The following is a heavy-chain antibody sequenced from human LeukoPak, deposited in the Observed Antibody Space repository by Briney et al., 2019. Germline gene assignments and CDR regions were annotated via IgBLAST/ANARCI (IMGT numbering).Heavy chain of an antibody. CDR3: ARRASDFWSGRAWFDP. Sequence: ATVKVSCKASGYTFNTNDINWVRQASGQGLEWMGWMNPNSGNTGYAQKFQGRLTITRDTSLSTAYMELSGLRSEDTAVYYCARRASDFWSGRAWFDPWGQGTLVTVSS. V-gene: IGHV1-8*01. CDR1: GYTFNTND. D-gene: IGHD3-3*01. CDR2: MNPNSGNT. J-gene: IGHJ5*02.